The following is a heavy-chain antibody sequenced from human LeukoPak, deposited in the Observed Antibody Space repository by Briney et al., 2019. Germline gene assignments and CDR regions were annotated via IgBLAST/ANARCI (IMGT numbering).Heavy chain of an antibody. D-gene: IGHD4-17*01. Sequence: SGGSLRLSCAASGFTFSNAWMSWVRQAPGKGLEWVGRIKSKTDGGTTDYAAPVKGRFTISRDDSKNTLYLQMNSLKTEDTAVYYCTTLTYGDYGVFDYWGQGTLVTVSS. CDR2: IKSKTDGGTT. V-gene: IGHV3-15*01. J-gene: IGHJ4*02. CDR1: GFTFSNAW. CDR3: TTLTYGDYGVFDY.